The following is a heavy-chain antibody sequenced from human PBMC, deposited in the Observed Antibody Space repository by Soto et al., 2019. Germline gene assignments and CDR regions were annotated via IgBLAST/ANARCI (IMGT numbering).Heavy chain of an antibody. CDR1: GYTFTSYG. J-gene: IGHJ4*02. D-gene: IGHD3-22*01. Sequence: QVQLVQSGPEVKKPGASVKLSCKASGYTFTSYGIGWVRQAPGQGLEWMGWISAFKGYTKYPQRLQGRVTMTTDTPTSTAYMELRSLRSDDTAVYYCARVDDYYDSSGHYFTFFNYWGQGSLVTVSS. CDR2: ISAFKGYT. CDR3: ARVDDYYDSSGHYFTFFNY. V-gene: IGHV1-18*01.